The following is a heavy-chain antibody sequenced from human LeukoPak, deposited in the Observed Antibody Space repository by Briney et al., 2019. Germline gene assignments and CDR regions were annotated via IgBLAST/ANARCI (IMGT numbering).Heavy chain of an antibody. V-gene: IGHV4-34*01. CDR1: GGSFSGYY. D-gene: IGHD3-10*01. J-gene: IGHJ4*02. Sequence: SETLSLTCAGYGGSFSGYYWSWIRQPPGKGLEWIGEINHSGSTNYNPSLKSRVTISVDTSKNQFSLKLSSVTAADTAVYYCARAPLLRTMVRGVIKAYKPFDYWGQGTLVTVSS. CDR2: INHSGST. CDR3: ARAPLLRTMVRGVIKAYKPFDY.